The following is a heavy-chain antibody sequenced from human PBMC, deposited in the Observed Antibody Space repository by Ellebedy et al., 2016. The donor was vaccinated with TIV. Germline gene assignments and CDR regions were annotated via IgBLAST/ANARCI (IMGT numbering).Heavy chain of an antibody. J-gene: IGHJ6*02. CDR2: LGKGGTII. CDR1: GFTLTAYS. D-gene: IGHD6-6*01. Sequence: GESLKISCAASGFTLTAYSINWVRQAPGKGLEWISYLGKGGTIIHQADFAKGRFTLSRDNAKNSLYLQMNSLRAEDTAVYYCARDRSSSSIKSYGMDVWGQGTTVTVSS. CDR3: ARDRSSSSIKSYGMDV. V-gene: IGHV3-48*04.